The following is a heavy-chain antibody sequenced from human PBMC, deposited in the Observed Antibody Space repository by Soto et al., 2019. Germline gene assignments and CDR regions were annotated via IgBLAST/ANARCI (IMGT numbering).Heavy chain of an antibody. D-gene: IGHD3-16*02. V-gene: IGHV3-23*01. J-gene: IGHJ3*02. CDR2: ISGSGGST. Sequence: PGGSLRLSCAASGFTFSSYAMSWVRQAPGKGLEWVSAISGSGGSTYYADSVKGRFTISRDNSKNTLYLQMNSLRAEDTAVYYCANLPTSPGYDYVWGSYRNLLQSPAFDIWGQGTMVTVPS. CDR1: GFTFSSYA. CDR3: ANLPTSPGYDYVWGSYRNLLQSPAFDI.